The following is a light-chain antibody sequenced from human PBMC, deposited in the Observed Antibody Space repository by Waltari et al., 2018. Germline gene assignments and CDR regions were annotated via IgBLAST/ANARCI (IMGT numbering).Light chain of an antibody. CDR1: QSISFN. Sequence: EIVMTQSPATLSVSPGERATLSRRASQSISFNLAWYQQKPGQAPRLLIYGASTRASGIPARFSGSGSGTDFSLTISSLQSEDFAVYFCQQYNTGPPCTFGQGTKVEVK. CDR3: QQYNTGPPCT. CDR2: GAS. J-gene: IGKJ1*01. V-gene: IGKV3-15*01.